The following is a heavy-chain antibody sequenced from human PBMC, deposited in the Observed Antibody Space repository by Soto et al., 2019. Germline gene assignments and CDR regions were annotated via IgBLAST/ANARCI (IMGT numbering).Heavy chain of an antibody. D-gene: IGHD5-18*01. CDR3: ARDHAAAMGTSAY. CDR2: IYYSGST. V-gene: IGHV4-30-4*01. J-gene: IGHJ4*02. CDR1: GGSISSGDYY. Sequence: HAQLQESGPGLVKPSQTLSLTCTVSGGSISSGDYYWSWMRQPPGKGLEWIGYIYYSGSTYYNPSLKSRVTISVDTSKNQFSLKLSSVTAADPAVYYCARDHAAAMGTSAYWGQGTLVTVSS.